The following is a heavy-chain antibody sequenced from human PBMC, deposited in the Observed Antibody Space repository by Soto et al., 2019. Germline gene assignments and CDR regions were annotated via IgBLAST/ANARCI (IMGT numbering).Heavy chain of an antibody. J-gene: IGHJ6*03. CDR3: ARGLTGTVRRYYYMDV. CDR2: ISSGGDYI. V-gene: IGHV3-21*01. CDR1: GFTFSNYA. Sequence: GGSLRLSCAASGFTFSNYAINWVRQAPGKGLEWVSSISSGGDYIYYADSVKGRFTISRDNAKDSLYLQMSSLRAEDTAVYYCARGLTGTVRRYYYMDVWGKGTTVTVSS. D-gene: IGHD1-20*01.